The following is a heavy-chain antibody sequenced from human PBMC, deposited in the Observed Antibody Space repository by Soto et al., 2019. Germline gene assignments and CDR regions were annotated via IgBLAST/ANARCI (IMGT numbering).Heavy chain of an antibody. CDR3: ARGKYCSSTSCSYYYYMDV. CDR2: INHSGST. D-gene: IGHD2-2*01. Sequence: SETLSLTCAVYGGSFSCYYWSWIRQPPGKGLEWIGEINHSGSTNYNPSLKSRVTISVDTSKNQFSLKLSSVTAADTAVYYCARGKYCSSTSCSYYYYMDVWGKGTTVTVSS. V-gene: IGHV4-34*01. CDR1: GGSFSCYY. J-gene: IGHJ6*03.